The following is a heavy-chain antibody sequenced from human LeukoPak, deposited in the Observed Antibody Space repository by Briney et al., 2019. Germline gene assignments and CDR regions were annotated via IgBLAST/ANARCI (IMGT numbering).Heavy chain of an antibody. CDR1: GFTFSSYA. Sequence: GGSLRLSCAASGFTFSSYAMSWVRQAPGKGLEWVSSISSSSSYIYYADSVKGRFTISRDNAKQSLYLQMNSLRAEDTAVYYCARGTLYYGSESYDYWGQGTLVIVSS. J-gene: IGHJ4*02. V-gene: IGHV3-21*01. CDR2: ISSSSSYI. CDR3: ARGTLYYGSESYDY. D-gene: IGHD3-10*01.